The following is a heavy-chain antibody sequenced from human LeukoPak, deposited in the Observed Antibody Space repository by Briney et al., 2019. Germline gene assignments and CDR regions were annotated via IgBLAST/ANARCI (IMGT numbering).Heavy chain of an antibody. Sequence: AETLSLTCAVYRGSFSRYYGLWIRQSPGRGLEWIGEINRSGSTYYNPSLKSRATISEDTTKNQFPLKLSSVTAAAAAVYYWARRGRSSSWYAHDGFDIWGKGTTVTVSS. CDR3: ARRGRSSSWYAHDGFDI. J-gene: IGHJ3*02. CDR1: RGSFSRYY. V-gene: IGHV4-34*01. D-gene: IGHD6-13*01. CDR2: INRSGST.